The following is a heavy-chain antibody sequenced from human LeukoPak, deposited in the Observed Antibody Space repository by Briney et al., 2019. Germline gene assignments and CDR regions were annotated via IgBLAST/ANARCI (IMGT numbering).Heavy chain of an antibody. D-gene: IGHD6-19*01. CDR2: INPNSGGT. CDR1: GYTFTSYY. Sequence: GASVKVSCKASGYTFTSYYMHWVRQAPGQGLEWMGWINPNSGGTNYAQKFQGRVTMTRDTSISTAYMELSRLRSDDTAVYYCARDPSSGWYGLMNYFDYWGQGTLVTVSS. CDR3: ARDPSSGWYGLMNYFDY. J-gene: IGHJ4*02. V-gene: IGHV1-2*02.